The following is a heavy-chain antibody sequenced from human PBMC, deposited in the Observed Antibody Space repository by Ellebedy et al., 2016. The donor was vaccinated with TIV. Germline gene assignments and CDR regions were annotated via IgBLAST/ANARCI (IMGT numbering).Heavy chain of an antibody. V-gene: IGHV3-74*01. D-gene: IGHD4-17*01. J-gene: IGHJ4*02. CDR2: INSDGSST. Sequence: GGSLRLSXAASGFTFSRYWMHWVRQAPGKGLVWVSRINSDGSSTRYAESVKGRFTMSRDNAKNTMYLQLNSLRAEDTAVYYCARDGDGDYPIDYWGQGTLITVSS. CDR1: GFTFSRYW. CDR3: ARDGDGDYPIDY.